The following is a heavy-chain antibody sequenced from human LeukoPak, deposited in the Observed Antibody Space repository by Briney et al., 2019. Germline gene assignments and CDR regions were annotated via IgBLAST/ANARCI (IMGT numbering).Heavy chain of an antibody. CDR3: ARMVDWRSPFGY. CDR1: SGSISSYY. CDR2: IYYSGST. J-gene: IGHJ4*02. V-gene: IGHV4-59*01. D-gene: IGHD2-15*01. Sequence: KPSETLSLTCTVSSGSISSYYWSWIRQPPGKGLEWIGSIYYSGSTNYNPSLKSRVTISVDTSKNQYSLKLNSVTDADTAVYYCARMVDWRSPFGYWGQGTLVTVSS.